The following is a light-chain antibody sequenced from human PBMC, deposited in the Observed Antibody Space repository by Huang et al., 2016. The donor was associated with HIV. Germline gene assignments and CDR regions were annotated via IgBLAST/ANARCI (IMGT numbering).Light chain of an antibody. J-gene: IGKJ2*01. CDR1: QSVLYSSDNNTY. CDR2: WSS. CDR3: QQYYNTPHT. Sequence: DIVLTQSPDSLSVSLGERATINGKSSQSVLYSSDNNTYLAWSQQQPGQSPRLLIDWSSTRESGVPDRFSGSGSGTDFTLTISSLQAEDVAVYFCQQYYNTPHTFGQGTSLEI. V-gene: IGKV4-1*01.